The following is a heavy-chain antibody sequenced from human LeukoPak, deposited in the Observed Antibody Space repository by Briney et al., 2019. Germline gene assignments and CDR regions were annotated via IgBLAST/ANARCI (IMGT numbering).Heavy chain of an antibody. CDR3: ARTYYYDSSGYHGRYYFDY. Sequence: GASVKVSCTASGGTFSSYAISWVRQAPGQGLEWMGGIIPIFGTANYAQKFQGRVTITADESTSTAYMELSSLRSEDTAVYYCARTYYYDSSGYHGRYYFDYWGQGTLVTVSS. D-gene: IGHD3-22*01. CDR2: IIPIFGTA. J-gene: IGHJ4*02. CDR1: GGTFSSYA. V-gene: IGHV1-69*13.